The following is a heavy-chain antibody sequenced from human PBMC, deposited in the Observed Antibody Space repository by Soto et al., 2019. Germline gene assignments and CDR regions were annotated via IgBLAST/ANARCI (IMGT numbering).Heavy chain of an antibody. J-gene: IGHJ5*02. CDR3: ARDITYYYDSSGPRGWFDP. CDR2: IYYSGST. CDR1: GGSISSGGYY. D-gene: IGHD3-22*01. V-gene: IGHV4-31*03. Sequence: QVQLQESGPGLVKPSQTLSLTCTVSGGSISSGGYYWSWIRQHPGKGLEWIGYIYYSGSTYYNPSLKSRFTISVDTSNNHFPLKLSSVTAADTAVYYCARDITYYYDSSGPRGWFDPWGQGTLVTVSS.